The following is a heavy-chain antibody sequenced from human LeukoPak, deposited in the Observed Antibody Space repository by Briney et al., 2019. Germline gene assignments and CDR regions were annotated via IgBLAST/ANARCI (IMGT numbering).Heavy chain of an antibody. V-gene: IGHV3-49*03. CDR3: TRGNGVCFY. Sequence: GGSLRLSCTASGFTFGDYAMSWFRQAPGKGLEWVGFIRSKTYGGTTEYAASVQGRFTISRHDSKSIAYLEMNSLKTEDTAVYYCTRGNGVCFYWGQGTLVTVSS. CDR1: GFTFGDYA. J-gene: IGHJ4*02. D-gene: IGHD2-8*01. CDR2: IRSKTYGGTT.